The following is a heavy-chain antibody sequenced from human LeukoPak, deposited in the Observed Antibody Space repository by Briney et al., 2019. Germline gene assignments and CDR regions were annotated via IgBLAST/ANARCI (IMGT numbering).Heavy chain of an antibody. Sequence: SETLSLTCTVSGGSIRSSDYYWAWIRQPPGRGLEWIGTIHYSGSTFYKPPLKSRLTVSADTSRNQFYMKLSSVTAADTAVYYCAREPYSSSWNNWFDPWGQGTLVTVSS. CDR2: IHYSGST. CDR1: GGSIRSSDYY. D-gene: IGHD6-13*01. CDR3: AREPYSSSWNNWFDP. V-gene: IGHV4-39*07. J-gene: IGHJ5*02.